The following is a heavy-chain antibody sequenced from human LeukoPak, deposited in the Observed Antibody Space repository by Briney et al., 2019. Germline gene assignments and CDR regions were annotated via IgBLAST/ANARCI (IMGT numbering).Heavy chain of an antibody. J-gene: IGHJ6*02. V-gene: IGHV5-51*04. CDR2: IYPGDSDT. Sequence: ESLKISCKGSGDSFTSYWIGWVRQTPGKGLEWMGIIYPGDSDTRYSPSFQGQVSISADKPISTAYLQWSSLKASDTAIYYCARSSTVTYGMDVWGQGTTVTVSS. CDR1: GDSFTSYW. CDR3: ARSSTVTYGMDV. D-gene: IGHD4-17*01.